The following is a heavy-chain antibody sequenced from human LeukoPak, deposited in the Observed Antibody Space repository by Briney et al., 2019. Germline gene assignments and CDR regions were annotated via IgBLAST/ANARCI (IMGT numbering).Heavy chain of an antibody. J-gene: IGHJ4*02. CDR1: GFTFRSYE. CDR3: ASAYYDSGNYPYYFDY. CDR2: ISGSGSVI. V-gene: IGHV3-48*03. D-gene: IGHD3-10*01. Sequence: GGSLRLSCAASGFTFRSYEMNWVRQAPGKGLEWASYISGSGSVIYYADSVRGRFTISRDNAQNLLNLQMKSLRAEDTGVYYCASAYYDSGNYPYYFDYWGQGTLVTVSS.